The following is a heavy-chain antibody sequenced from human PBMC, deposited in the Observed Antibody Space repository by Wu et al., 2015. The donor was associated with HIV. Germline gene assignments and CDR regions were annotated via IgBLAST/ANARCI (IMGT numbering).Heavy chain of an antibody. CDR1: GDDFSTST. CDR3: ASPRSPGFSSAWPTYFDY. Sequence: QVHLVQSGAEVKKPRSSVKVSCKASGDDFSTSTFTWVRQTPGQGLQWLGGIIPIYSRANYARKFQGRVTITADESTSTAYMRLSNLRSEDTAVYYCASPRSPGFSSAWPTYFDYWGQGTLVTVSS. J-gene: IGHJ4*02. CDR2: IIPIYSRA. D-gene: IGHD6-19*01. V-gene: IGHV1-69*12.